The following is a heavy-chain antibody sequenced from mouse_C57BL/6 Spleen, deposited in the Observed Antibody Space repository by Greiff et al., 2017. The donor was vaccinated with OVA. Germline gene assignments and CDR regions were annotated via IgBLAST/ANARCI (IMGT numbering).Heavy chain of an antibody. Sequence: EVKLVESGAELVRPGASVKLSCTASGFNIKDYYMHWVKQRPEQGLEWIGRIDPEDGDTEYAPKFQGKATMTSDHSSQQASLQRSSLTSEDTAVYYGTTLYYYGSSYYFDYGGQGTTLTVSS. CDR3: TTLYYYGSSYYFDY. J-gene: IGHJ2*01. CDR1: GFNIKDYY. V-gene: IGHV14-1*01. D-gene: IGHD1-1*01. CDR2: IDPEDGDT.